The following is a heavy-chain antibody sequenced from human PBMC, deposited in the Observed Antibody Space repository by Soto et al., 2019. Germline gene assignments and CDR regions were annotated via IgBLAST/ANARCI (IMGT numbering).Heavy chain of an antibody. J-gene: IGHJ4*02. Sequence: QVQLVESGGGLVKPGGSLRLSCAASGFTFSDYYMSWIRQAPGKGLEWISDISGSGGYTNYADSVKGRFTISRDNARNSLFLQMNSLGAEDTAVYFCAKMADGYNYHFDYWGQGILVTVSS. CDR3: AKMADGYNYHFDY. V-gene: IGHV3-11*06. D-gene: IGHD5-12*01. CDR2: ISGSGGYT. CDR1: GFTFSDYY.